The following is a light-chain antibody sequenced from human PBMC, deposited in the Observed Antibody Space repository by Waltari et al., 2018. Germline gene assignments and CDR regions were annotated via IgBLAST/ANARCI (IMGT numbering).Light chain of an antibody. CDR3: QVWDSSSDHAV. V-gene: IGLV3-21*02. J-gene: IGLJ7*01. CDR1: NIVSKS. Sequence: SYVLTQPPSVSVAPGQTARTTCGGNNIVSKSVHWYQQKPGQAPVLVVYDDSDRPSGIPERFSGSNSGNTATLTISRVEAGDEADYYCQVWDSSSDHAVFGGGTQLTVL. CDR2: DDS.